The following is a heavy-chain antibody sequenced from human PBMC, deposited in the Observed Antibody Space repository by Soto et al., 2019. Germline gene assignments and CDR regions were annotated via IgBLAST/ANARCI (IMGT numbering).Heavy chain of an antibody. Sequence: ASVKVSCKASGYTFTSYYMHWVRQAPGQGLEWMGIINPSGGSTSYAQKFQGRVTMTRDTSTSTVYMELSSLRSEDTAVYYCARDPASGARLVYGDYVVPSYFQHWGQGALVTVSS. J-gene: IGHJ1*01. D-gene: IGHD4-17*01. CDR3: ARDPASGARLVYGDYVVPSYFQH. V-gene: IGHV1-46*01. CDR2: INPSGGST. CDR1: GYTFTSYY.